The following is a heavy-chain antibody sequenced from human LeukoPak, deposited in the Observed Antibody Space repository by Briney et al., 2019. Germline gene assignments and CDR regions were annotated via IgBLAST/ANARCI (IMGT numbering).Heavy chain of an antibody. CDR3: ARDLYCSSTSCYFHGYYYYYMDV. V-gene: IGHV4-61*02. Sequence: SQTLSLTCTVSGGSISSGSYYWSWIRQPAGKGLEWIGRIYTSGSTNYNPSLKSRVTISVDTSKNQFSLKLSSVTAADTAVYYCARDLYCSSTSCYFHGYYYYYMDVWGKGTTVTVSS. D-gene: IGHD2-2*01. J-gene: IGHJ6*03. CDR1: GGSISSGSYY. CDR2: IYTSGST.